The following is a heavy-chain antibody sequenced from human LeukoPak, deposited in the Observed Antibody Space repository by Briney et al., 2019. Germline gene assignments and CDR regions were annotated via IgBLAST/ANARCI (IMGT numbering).Heavy chain of an antibody. CDR1: GGSTSGNY. CDR3: ATRAGYGYMDV. CDR2: IYSTAST. V-gene: IGHV4-4*09. Sequence: PSETLSLTCTVSGGSTSGNYWSWIRQPPGKGLEWIGYIYSTASTNYNPSLRSRVSMSIDASKNQFYLKLSSVTAADTAVYYCATRAGYGYMDVWGKGTTVTVSS. J-gene: IGHJ6*03. D-gene: IGHD5-24*01.